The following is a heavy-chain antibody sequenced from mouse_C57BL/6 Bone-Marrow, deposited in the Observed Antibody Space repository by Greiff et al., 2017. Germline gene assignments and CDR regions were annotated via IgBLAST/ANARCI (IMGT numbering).Heavy chain of an antibody. CDR1: GYTFTEYP. Sequence: VQLQQSGAELVKPGASVTLSCKASGYTFTEYPIHWVKQRSGQGLAWIGWFYPGSGSIKYNEKFKDKATLTADKSSSPVYMALSRLTSEASAVYFCARHEWLLRYVDVWGTGTTVTVSA. V-gene: IGHV1-62-2*01. J-gene: IGHJ1*03. CDR3: ARHEWLLRYVDV. CDR2: FYPGSGSI. D-gene: IGHD2-3*01.